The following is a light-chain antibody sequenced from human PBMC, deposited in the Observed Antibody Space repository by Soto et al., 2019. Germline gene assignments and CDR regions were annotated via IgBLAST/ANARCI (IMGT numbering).Light chain of an antibody. V-gene: IGKV3-11*01. CDR3: HQRSDWLIT. CDR1: QSVSGY. CDR2: DVS. J-gene: IGKJ2*01. Sequence: EIVLTQSPATLSLSPGEMATLFCSASQSVSGYLAWYQQKPGQAPRLVIHDVSRRAPDIPARFSGRGSGTDFTLTISSLEPEDFAVYYCHQRSDWLITSGQGTKLQ.